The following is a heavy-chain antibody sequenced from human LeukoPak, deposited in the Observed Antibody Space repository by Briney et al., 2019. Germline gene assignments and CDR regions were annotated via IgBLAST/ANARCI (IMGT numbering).Heavy chain of an antibody. CDR2: IRTDGSSQ. D-gene: IGHD3-3*01. CDR1: GFTFSNYG. CDR3: AGDGVASFEY. J-gene: IGHJ4*02. V-gene: IGHV3-30*02. Sequence: GGSLRLSCAASGFTFSNYGMHWVRQAPGKGLEWVAFIRTDGSSQYYADSVKGRFTISRDNSKNTLYLQMDSLRAEGSAVYYCAGDGVASFEYWGQGTLVTVSS.